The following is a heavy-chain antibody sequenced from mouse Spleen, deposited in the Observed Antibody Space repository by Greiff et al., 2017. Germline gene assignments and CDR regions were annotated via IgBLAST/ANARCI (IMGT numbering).Heavy chain of an antibody. Sequence: VQLQQPGAELVKPGASVKLSCKASGYTFTSYWMHWVKQRPGQGLEWIGMIHPNSGSTNYNEKFKSKATLTVDKSSSTAYMQLSSLTSEDSAVYYCARIGYDDYAMDYWGQGTSVTVSS. CDR3: ARIGYDDYAMDY. CDR2: IHPNSGST. J-gene: IGHJ4*01. D-gene: IGHD2-2*01. V-gene: IGHV1-64*01. CDR1: GYTFTSYW.